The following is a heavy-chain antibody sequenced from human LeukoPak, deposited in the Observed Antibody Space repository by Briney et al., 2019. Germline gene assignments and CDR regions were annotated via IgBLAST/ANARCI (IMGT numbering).Heavy chain of an antibody. Sequence: GGSLRLSCAASGFAFSSHFMHWVRQAPGKGLEWVTSVSYDGRNQYYADSVKGRFTVSKDNSKNTLFLQVNSLRTEDTAVYYCARGPTYQHSSGHDFDYWGQGTLVTVSS. CDR3: ARGPTYQHSSGHDFDY. CDR1: GFAFSSHF. J-gene: IGHJ4*02. CDR2: VSYDGRNQ. V-gene: IGHV3-30*04. D-gene: IGHD3-22*01.